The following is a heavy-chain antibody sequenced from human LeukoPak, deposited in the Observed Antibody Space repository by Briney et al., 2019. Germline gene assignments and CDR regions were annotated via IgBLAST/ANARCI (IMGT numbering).Heavy chain of an antibody. CDR3: AKVPTPSLNWFDP. Sequence: ASVKVSCKASGYTFTSYDINLVRQATGQGLEWMGWMIPNSGNTGYAQTFQGRVTMTRNTSISTAYMELTSLRSEDTAVYYCAKVPTPSLNWFDPWGQGTLGTVSS. CDR2: MIPNSGNT. V-gene: IGHV1-8*01. CDR1: GYTFTSYD. J-gene: IGHJ5*02.